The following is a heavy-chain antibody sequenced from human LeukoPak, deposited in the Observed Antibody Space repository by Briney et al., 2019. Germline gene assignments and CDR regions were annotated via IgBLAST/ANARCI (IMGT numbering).Heavy chain of an antibody. D-gene: IGHD2-21*02. CDR2: ISWNGGI. Sequence: PGGSLLLSCAASGFTFDDYAMHGVRQVPGKGLEGVSGISWNGGIGYADSVGGRFTISRDTAKNSLYLQMNNLRPEDTALYYCAKANCGGDCSFDEWGQGIMVTVSS. CDR3: AKANCGGDCSFDE. V-gene: IGHV3-9*01. J-gene: IGHJ4*02. CDR1: GFTFDDYA.